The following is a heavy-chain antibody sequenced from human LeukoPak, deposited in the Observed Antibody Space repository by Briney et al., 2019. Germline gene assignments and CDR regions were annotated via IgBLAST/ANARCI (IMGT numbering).Heavy chain of an antibody. CDR1: GFTFSSYA. CDR2: INSSGGGT. J-gene: IGHJ4*02. Sequence: GGSLRLSCAASGFTFSSYAMNWVRQAPGKGLEWVSGINSSGGGTYYADSVKGRFAISRDNSKNTLYLQMNSLRAEDTAVYYCAKDYYALLWFGEFNRKYYFDYWGQGTLVTVSS. V-gene: IGHV3-23*01. D-gene: IGHD3-10*01. CDR3: AKDYYALLWFGEFNRKYYFDY.